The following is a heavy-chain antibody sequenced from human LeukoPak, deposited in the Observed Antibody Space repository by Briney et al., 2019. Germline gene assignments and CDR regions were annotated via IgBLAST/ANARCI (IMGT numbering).Heavy chain of an antibody. J-gene: IGHJ4*02. CDR1: GDTFSKYA. V-gene: IGHV1-69*05. Sequence: GSSVKVSCKASGDTFSKYAITWVRQAPGQGLEWMGNIVPVFGTPIYAQKFQGRVTITTDESRTTAYTELSSLRSEDTALYYCASRYTTSRHFDWDVDYWGQGTLLTVSS. CDR3: ASRYTTSRHFDWDVDY. CDR2: IVPVFGTP. D-gene: IGHD3-9*01.